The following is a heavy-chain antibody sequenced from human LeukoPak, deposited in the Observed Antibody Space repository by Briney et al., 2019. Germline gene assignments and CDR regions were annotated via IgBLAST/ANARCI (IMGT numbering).Heavy chain of an antibody. CDR3: AAGYFEVSYYYYYYMDV. V-gene: IGHV1-58*02. Sequence: ASVKVSCKASGFTFTSSAMQWVRQARGQRLEWIGWIVVGSGNTNYAQKFQGRVTITADESTSTAYMELSSLRSEDTAVYYCAAGYFEVSYYYYYYMDVWGKGTTVTISS. J-gene: IGHJ6*03. CDR1: GFTFTSSA. D-gene: IGHD3-9*01. CDR2: IVVGSGNT.